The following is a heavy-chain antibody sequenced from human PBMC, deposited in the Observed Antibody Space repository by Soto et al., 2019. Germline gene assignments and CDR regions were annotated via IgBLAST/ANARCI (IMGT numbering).Heavy chain of an antibody. V-gene: IGHV2-5*02. CDR3: AHTPDILTTSGCDP. CDR2: IYWDDDK. Sequence: QITLKESGPTLVKPTQTLTLTCTFSGFSLSTSGVGVGWIRQPPGKALEWLALIYWDDDKRYSPSLKSRLTITKDPSKNQVVLTMTSMDTVDTATYYCAHTPDILTTSGCDPWGQGTLVTVSS. D-gene: IGHD3-9*01. CDR1: GFSLSTSGVG. J-gene: IGHJ5*02.